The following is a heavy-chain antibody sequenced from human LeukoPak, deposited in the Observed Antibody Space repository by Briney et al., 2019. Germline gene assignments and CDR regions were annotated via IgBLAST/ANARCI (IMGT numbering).Heavy chain of an antibody. Sequence: GGSLRLSCAASGFTFSSYAMSWVRQAPGKGLEWVSSITSSSSYTFYADSVKGRFTISRDNSKNTLYLQMNSLRAEDTAVYYCAKEQFLISPYMDVWGKGTTVTVSS. D-gene: IGHD3-10*01. CDR2: ITSSSSYT. CDR1: GFTFSSYA. J-gene: IGHJ6*03. V-gene: IGHV3-23*01. CDR3: AKEQFLISPYMDV.